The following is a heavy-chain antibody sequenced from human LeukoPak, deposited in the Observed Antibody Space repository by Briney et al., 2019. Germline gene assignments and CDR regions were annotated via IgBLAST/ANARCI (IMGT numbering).Heavy chain of an antibody. J-gene: IGHJ3*02. V-gene: IGHV3-23*01. CDR1: GFTFTSYA. D-gene: IGHD2-15*01. CDR3: AKVVAAYGYAFDI. Sequence: GGSLRLSCAASGFTFTSYAMSWVRQAPGKGLEWVSAISNSGGSTYYADSVKGRFTISRDNSKKTLYLQMNSLRAEDTAVYYCAKVVAAYGYAFDIWGQGTMVTVSS. CDR2: ISNSGGST.